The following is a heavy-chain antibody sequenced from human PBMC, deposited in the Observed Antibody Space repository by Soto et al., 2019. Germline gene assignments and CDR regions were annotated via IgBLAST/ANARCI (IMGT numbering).Heavy chain of an antibody. CDR2: ISAYNGNT. V-gene: IGHV1-18*01. CDR1: GYTFTSYG. CDR3: AKAQYSGYDISLNLDS. D-gene: IGHD5-12*01. Sequence: ASVKVSCKASGYTFTSYGISWVRQAPGQGLEWMGWISAYNGNTNYAQKLQGRVTMTTDTSTSTAYMELRSLRSDDTAVYYCAKAQYSGYDISLNLDSWGQGTLVTVSS. J-gene: IGHJ4*02.